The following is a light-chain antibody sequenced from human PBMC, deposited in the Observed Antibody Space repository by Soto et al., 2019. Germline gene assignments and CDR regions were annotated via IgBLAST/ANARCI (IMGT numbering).Light chain of an antibody. Sequence: QLVLTQPPSVSGAPGQRVTISCTGSSSNIGAGYDVHWYQQLPGTVPKLMIYEVNKRPSGVPDRFSGSKSGNTASLTVSGLQAEDEADYYCSSYAGSDIFVFGGGTKLTVL. J-gene: IGLJ2*01. CDR3: SSYAGSDIFV. CDR2: EVN. V-gene: IGLV1-40*01. CDR1: SSNIGAGYD.